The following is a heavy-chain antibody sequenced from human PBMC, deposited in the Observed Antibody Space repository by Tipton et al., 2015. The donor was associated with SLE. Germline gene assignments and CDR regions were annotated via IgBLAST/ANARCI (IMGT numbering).Heavy chain of an antibody. CDR2: ISYSGNT. V-gene: IGHV4-31*02. J-gene: IGHJ4*02. CDR1: GGSISSDDCY. Sequence: LRLSCTVSGGSISSDDCYWSWIRQHPGRGLEWIGHISYSGNTFYNPSLKSRLTISVDTSKNQFSLKLSSSTAADTAVYYCARGGVGGYDYLDYWGQGTLVTVSS. D-gene: IGHD5-12*01. CDR3: ARGGVGGYDYLDY.